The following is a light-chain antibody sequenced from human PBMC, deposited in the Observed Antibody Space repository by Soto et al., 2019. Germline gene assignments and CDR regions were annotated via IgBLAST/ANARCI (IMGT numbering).Light chain of an antibody. CDR3: QQYNNWPLT. CDR2: DAS. CDR1: QTVNNY. V-gene: IGKV3-11*01. J-gene: IGKJ4*01. Sequence: PGERATLSCRASQTVNNYLAWYQQKPGQAPRLLIYDASTRATGIPARFSGSGSGTDFTLTISSLEPEDFAVYYCQQYNNWPLTFGGGTKVDIK.